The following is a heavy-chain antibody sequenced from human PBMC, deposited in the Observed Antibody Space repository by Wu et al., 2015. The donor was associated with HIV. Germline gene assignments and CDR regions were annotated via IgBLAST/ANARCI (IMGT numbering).Heavy chain of an antibody. CDR1: GYTFTGYY. CDR3: ARDPHIAVAGIARWFDP. V-gene: IGHV1-69*13. D-gene: IGHD6-19*01. Sequence: QVQLVQSGAEVKKPGASVKVSCKTSGYTFTGYYIHWVRQAPGQGLEWMGGIIPIFGTANYAQKFQGRVTITADESTSTAYMELSSLRSEDTAVYYCARDPHIAVAGIARWFDPWGQGTLVTVSS. J-gene: IGHJ5*02. CDR2: IIPIFGTA.